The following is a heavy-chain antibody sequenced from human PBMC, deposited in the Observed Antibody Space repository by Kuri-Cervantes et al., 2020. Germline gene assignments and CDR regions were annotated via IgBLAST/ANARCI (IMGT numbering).Heavy chain of an antibody. D-gene: IGHD3-22*01. Sequence: SETLSLTCTVSGGSISSSSYYWGWIRQPPGKGLEWIGSIYYSGSTYYNPSPKSRVTISVDTSKNQFSLKLSSVTAADTAVYYCARGRGYYDSSGYTAFDIWGQGTMVTVSS. CDR2: IYYSGST. J-gene: IGHJ3*02. CDR3: ARGRGYYDSSGYTAFDI. CDR1: GGSISSSSYY. V-gene: IGHV4-39*01.